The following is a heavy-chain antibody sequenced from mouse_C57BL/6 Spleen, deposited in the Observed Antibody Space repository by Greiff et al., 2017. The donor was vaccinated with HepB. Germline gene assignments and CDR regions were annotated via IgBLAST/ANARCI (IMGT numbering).Heavy chain of an antibody. CDR2: IYPGNSDT. CDR1: GYTFTSYW. D-gene: IGHD1-1*01. CDR3: TKPFCGSSYWYFDV. Sequence: EVQLQQSGTVLARPGASVKMSCKTSGYTFTSYWMHWVKQRPGQGLEWIGAIYPGNSDTSYNQKFKGKAKLTAVTSASTAYMELSSLTNEDSAVYYCTKPFCGSSYWYFDVWGTGTTVTVSS. J-gene: IGHJ1*03. V-gene: IGHV1-5*01.